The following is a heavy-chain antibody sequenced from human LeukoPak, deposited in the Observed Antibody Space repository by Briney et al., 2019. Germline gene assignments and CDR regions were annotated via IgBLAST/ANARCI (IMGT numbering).Heavy chain of an antibody. CDR2: IYTSGST. CDR1: GGSISSYY. V-gene: IGHV4-4*07. D-gene: IGHD2-15*01. CDR3: ATFYSLGYCSGGSCYETDY. J-gene: IGHJ4*02. Sequence: LETLSLTCTVSGGSISSYYCSWIRQPAGKGLEWVGRIYTSGSTNYNPSLKSRVTMSVDTSKNQFSLKLSSVTAADTAGYYCATFYSLGYCSGGSCYETDYWGQGTLVTVSS.